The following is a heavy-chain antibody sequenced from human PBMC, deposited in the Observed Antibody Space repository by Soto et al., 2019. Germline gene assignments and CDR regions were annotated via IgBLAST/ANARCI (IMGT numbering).Heavy chain of an antibody. CDR3: ARLPAVASTIPSLWFDP. J-gene: IGHJ5*02. D-gene: IGHD6-19*01. V-gene: IGHV4-59*01. CDR2: IHYSGST. Sequence: SETLSLTCNVSGGSISRYYWSWIRQPPGKGLEWIGYIHYSGSTKYNPSLKSRVTISVDTSKNQFSLKLTSVTAADTAVYFCARLPAVASTIPSLWFDPWGKGTMVTVSS. CDR1: GGSISRYY.